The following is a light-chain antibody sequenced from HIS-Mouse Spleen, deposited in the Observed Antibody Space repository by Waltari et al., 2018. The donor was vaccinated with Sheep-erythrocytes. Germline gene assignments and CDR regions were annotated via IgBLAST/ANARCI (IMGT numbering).Light chain of an antibody. CDR3: QQYNSYST. J-gene: IGKJ1*01. CDR2: KAS. Sequence: DNQMTQSLSTLSESVGDIVTITCRASQIISSWLAWYQQKPGKAPKLLIYKASSLESGVPSRFSGSGSGTEFTLTISSLQPDDFATYYCQQYNSYSTFGQGTKVEIK. CDR1: QIISSW. V-gene: IGKV1-5*03.